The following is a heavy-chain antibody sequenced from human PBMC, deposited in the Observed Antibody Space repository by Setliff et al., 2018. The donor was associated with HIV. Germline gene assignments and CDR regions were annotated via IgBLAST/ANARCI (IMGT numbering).Heavy chain of an antibody. J-gene: IGHJ6*03. D-gene: IGHD2-2*01. CDR3: ARAAGVPAVHTPFRYYYYMDV. Sequence: ASVKVSCKASGYTFTNYAIHWVRQAPGQRLEWMGWINAGSGKTKYSQKFQGRVTITRDTSASTAYMELSSLRSEDTAVYYCARAAGVPAVHTPFRYYYYMDVWGKGTTVTVSS. V-gene: IGHV1-3*01. CDR2: INAGSGKT. CDR1: GYTFTNYA.